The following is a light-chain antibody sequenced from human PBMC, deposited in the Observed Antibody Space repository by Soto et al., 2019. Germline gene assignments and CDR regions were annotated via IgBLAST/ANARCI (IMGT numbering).Light chain of an antibody. CDR2: AAS. J-gene: IGKJ5*01. Sequence: DIQMTQSPSSLSASVGGRVTITCRASQSIGKHLNWYQQKPGKAPKFLIYAASNLQSGVPSRFSGSGSGTDFTLTVNSLQPEDFAAYYCQQTYSSPITFGQGTRLEIK. CDR3: QQTYSSPIT. CDR1: QSIGKH. V-gene: IGKV1-39*01.